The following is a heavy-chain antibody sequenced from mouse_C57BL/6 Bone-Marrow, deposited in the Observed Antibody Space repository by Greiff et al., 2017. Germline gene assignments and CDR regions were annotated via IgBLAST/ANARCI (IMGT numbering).Heavy chain of an antibody. V-gene: IGHV5-12*01. CDR1: GFTFSDYY. Sequence: EVKLVESGGGLVQPGGSLKLSCAASGFTFSDYYMYWVRQTPEKRLEWVAYISNGGGSTYYPDTVKGRLTIARDNAKNALYLQMSRLKSKDTAMYYFARHRGLLLQWNARDYWGQGTSVTVSS. CDR3: ARHRGLLLQWNARDY. J-gene: IGHJ4*01. CDR2: ISNGGGST. D-gene: IGHD2-12*01.